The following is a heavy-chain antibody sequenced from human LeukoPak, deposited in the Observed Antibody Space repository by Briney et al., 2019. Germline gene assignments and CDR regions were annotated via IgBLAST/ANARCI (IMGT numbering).Heavy chain of an antibody. D-gene: IGHD2-2*01. J-gene: IGHJ2*01. CDR3: ARRPITILVLPAATQADWYFDL. CDR1: GGSINSTIYY. CDR2: IYYSGST. V-gene: IGHV4-39*01. Sequence: SETLSLTCTVSGGSINSTIYYWGWIRQPPGKGLEWIGNIYYSGSTYYNPSLKSRVTISVDTSKNQFSLKLSSVTAADTAMYYCARRPITILVLPAATQADWYFDLWGRGTLVTVSS.